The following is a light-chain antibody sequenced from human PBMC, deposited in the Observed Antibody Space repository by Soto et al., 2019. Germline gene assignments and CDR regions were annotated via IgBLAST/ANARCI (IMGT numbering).Light chain of an antibody. Sequence: EIVMTQSPATLSVSPGERATVSCRASQSVSSSHLAWYQQKPGQAPRLLMYGASSRATGIPDRFSGGGSGADFTLTISSLEPEDFAVYYCQQRNIWPPVTFGQGTRLEI. V-gene: IGKV3D-20*02. J-gene: IGKJ5*01. CDR1: QSVSSSH. CDR2: GAS. CDR3: QQRNIWPPVT.